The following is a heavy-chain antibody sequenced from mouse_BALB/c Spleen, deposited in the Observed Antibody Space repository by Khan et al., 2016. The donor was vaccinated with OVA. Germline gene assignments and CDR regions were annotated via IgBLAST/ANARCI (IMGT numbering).Heavy chain of an antibody. CDR3: ARSFVYYHAMDY. J-gene: IGHJ4*01. CDR1: GFTFSNYA. V-gene: IGHV5-9-3*01. Sequence: EVELVESGGGLVKPGGSLKLSCSASGFTFSNYAMSWVRQTPEKRLECVATISTGGHYTFYPDSVKGRFTISRVNAKNTLYLQMYSLRSEDTAMYYCARSFVYYHAMDYWGQGSSVSVSS. CDR2: ISTGGHYT.